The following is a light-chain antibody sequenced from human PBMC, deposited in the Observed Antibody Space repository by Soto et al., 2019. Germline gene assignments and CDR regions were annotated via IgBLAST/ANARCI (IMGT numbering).Light chain of an antibody. J-gene: IGLJ1*01. CDR3: TSSTSDSLYV. Sequence: QSALPQPASVSGSPGHSITISCTGTSIDVGHNKYVSWYQQYPGKVPKLLINKVSNRPSGVSNRFSGSKSGNTASLTISGLLAEDEADYFCTSSTSDSLYVFGTGTKV. CDR2: KVS. V-gene: IGLV2-14*01. CDR1: SIDVGHNKY.